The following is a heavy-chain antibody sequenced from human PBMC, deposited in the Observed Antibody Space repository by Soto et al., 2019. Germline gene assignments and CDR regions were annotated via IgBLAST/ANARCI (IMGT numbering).Heavy chain of an antibody. Sequence: QVQLVQSGAEVKKPGSSVKVSCKASGGTFNNYGMGWVLQAPGQGLEWMGGIIPMIGRTNYAQKFQGRLTLTADASRSTAYMELRSLRSDDTAVYYCASWDYDVLTGYSYDDWGQGTLVTVSS. CDR3: ASWDYDVLTGYSYDD. CDR1: GGTFNNYG. CDR2: IIPMIGRT. V-gene: IGHV1-69*01. D-gene: IGHD3-9*01. J-gene: IGHJ4*02.